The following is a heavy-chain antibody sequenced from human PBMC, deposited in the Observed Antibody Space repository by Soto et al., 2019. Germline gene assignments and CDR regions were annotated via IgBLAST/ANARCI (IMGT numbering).Heavy chain of an antibody. V-gene: IGHV3-23*01. CDR1: GFTFSSYA. CDR2: ISGSGGST. J-gene: IGHJ4*02. D-gene: IGHD3-10*01. CDR3: AKDRAITMVRGVLDY. Sequence: GGSLSLSCAASGFTFSSYAMSWVRQAPGKGLEWVSAISGSGGSTYYADSVKGRFTISRDNSKNTLYLQMNSLRAEDMAVYYCAKDRAITMVRGVLDYWGQGTLVTVSS.